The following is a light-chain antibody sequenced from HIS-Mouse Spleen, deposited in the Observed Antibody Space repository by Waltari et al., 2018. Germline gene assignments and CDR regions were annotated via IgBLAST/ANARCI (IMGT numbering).Light chain of an antibody. J-gene: IGLJ2*01. CDR3: CSYAGSSTVV. V-gene: IGLV2-23*01. CDR2: EGS. Sequence: QSALTQPASVSGSPGQSITISCTGTSSEVGSYNLVPWYQQPPGKAPKLMIYEGSKRPSGVSNRFSGSKSGNTASLTISGLQAEDEADYYCCSYAGSSTVVFGGGTKLTVL. CDR1: SSEVGSYNL.